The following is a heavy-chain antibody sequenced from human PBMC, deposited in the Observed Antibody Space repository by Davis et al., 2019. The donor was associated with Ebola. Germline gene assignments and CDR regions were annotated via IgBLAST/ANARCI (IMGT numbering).Heavy chain of an antibody. D-gene: IGHD3-22*01. CDR2: INHSGST. CDR3: ARVDGYYYDSSGHWGGMDV. Sequence: PSETLSLTCAVYGGSFSGYYWSWIRQPPGKGLEWIGEINHSGSTNYNPSLKSRVTISVDTSKNQFSLKLSSVTAADTAVYYCARVDGYYYDSSGHWGGMDVWGQGTTVTVSS. J-gene: IGHJ6*02. V-gene: IGHV4-34*01. CDR1: GGSFSGYY.